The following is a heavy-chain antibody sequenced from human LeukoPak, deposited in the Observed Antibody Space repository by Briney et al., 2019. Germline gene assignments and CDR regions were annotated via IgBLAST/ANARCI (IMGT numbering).Heavy chain of an antibody. V-gene: IGHV4-39*07. CDR2: IYYSGST. D-gene: IGHD3-3*01. CDR1: GGSISSSSYY. CDR3: ARRYDFWSGYSSRVEFDP. Sequence: SETLSLTCTVSGGSISSSSYYWGWIRQPPGKGLEWIGSIYYSGSTNYNPSLKSRVTISVDTSKNQFSLKLSSVTAADTAVYYCARRYDFWSGYSSRVEFDPWGQGTLVTVSS. J-gene: IGHJ5*02.